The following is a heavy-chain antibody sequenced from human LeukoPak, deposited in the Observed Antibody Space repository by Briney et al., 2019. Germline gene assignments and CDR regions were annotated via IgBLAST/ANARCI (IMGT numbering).Heavy chain of an antibody. D-gene: IGHD1-1*01. CDR3: ARYGKGSAFDI. CDR2: IKQDGSEK. V-gene: IGHV3-7*01. Sequence: GGSLRLSCAASGFTFSSYWMSWVRQAPGKGLEWVANIKQDGSEKYYVDSVKGRFSASRDNAKNSLYLQMNSLRAEDTAVYYCARYGKGSAFDIWGQGTMVTVSS. CDR1: GFTFSSYW. J-gene: IGHJ3*02.